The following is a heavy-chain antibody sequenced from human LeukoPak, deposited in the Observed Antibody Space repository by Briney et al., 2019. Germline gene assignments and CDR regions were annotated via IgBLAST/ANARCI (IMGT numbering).Heavy chain of an antibody. Sequence: PSETLSLTCTVSGGSISSYYWSWIRQPPGKGLEWIGYIYYSGSTNYNPSLKSRVTISVGTSKNQFSLKLSSVTAADTAVYYCASHDSSGYRDYWGQGTLVTVSS. CDR3: ASHDSSGYRDY. J-gene: IGHJ4*02. V-gene: IGHV4-59*08. CDR2: IYYSGST. D-gene: IGHD3-22*01. CDR1: GGSISSYY.